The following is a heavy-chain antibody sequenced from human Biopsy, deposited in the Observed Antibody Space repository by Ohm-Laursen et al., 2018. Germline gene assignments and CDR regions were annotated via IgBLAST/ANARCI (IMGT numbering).Heavy chain of an antibody. D-gene: IGHD1-1*01. CDR3: AADINVWNVNY. J-gene: IGHJ4*02. CDR2: INPNNGNT. V-gene: IGHV1-18*01. CDR1: GYTFTSYG. Sequence: SVKVSCKASGYTFTSYGITWVRQAPGQGLEWMGWINPNNGNTSYAQMLQGRVTMTRDTSTSTAYMELSSLRSEDTAVYYCAADINVWNVNYWGQGTRVTVSS.